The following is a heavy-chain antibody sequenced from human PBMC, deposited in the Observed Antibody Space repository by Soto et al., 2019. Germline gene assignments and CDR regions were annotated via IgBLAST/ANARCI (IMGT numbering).Heavy chain of an antibody. J-gene: IGHJ4*02. V-gene: IGHV2-5*02. Sequence: QITLKESGPTLVKPTQNLTLTCTFSGFSLSTSGVGVGWIRQPPGKALEWLALIYWDDDKRYSPSLKSKLTINKDTYKNQVVLTMTNMDPGDTATYYCAGMGPLGNFDYWGQGTLVTVSS. CDR1: GFSLSTSGVG. CDR2: IYWDDDK. D-gene: IGHD2-8*01. CDR3: AGMGPLGNFDY.